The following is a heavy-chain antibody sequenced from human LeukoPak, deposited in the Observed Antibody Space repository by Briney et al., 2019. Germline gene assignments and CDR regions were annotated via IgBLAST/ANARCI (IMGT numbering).Heavy chain of an antibody. Sequence: PSETLSLTCAVSGDSINNFYWSGIRQPPGKGLQRSGYIYYSGSTNYNPSLKSRVTISVDTSKYQFSLKLTSVTAADTAVYYCARGVVAAPQTFDYWGQGNLVTVSS. J-gene: IGHJ4*02. CDR1: GDSINNFY. V-gene: IGHV4-59*01. CDR3: ARGVVAAPQTFDY. D-gene: IGHD2-15*01. CDR2: IYYSGST.